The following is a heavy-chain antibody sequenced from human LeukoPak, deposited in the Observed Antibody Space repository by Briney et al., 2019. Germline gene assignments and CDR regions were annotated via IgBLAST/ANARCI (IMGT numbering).Heavy chain of an antibody. CDR1: GGSISSYY. J-gene: IGHJ2*01. CDR3: VKHRYIQDYLDL. CDR2: IYSTGST. V-gene: IGHV4-59*08. Sequence: SETLSLTCTVSGGSISSYYWRWIRQPPGKGLEWIGYIYSTGSTNYNPSLKSQVTISVDTSKNHRSLKLRSVTAADTAVYYCVKHRYIQDYLDLWGGGILVSVSS. D-gene: IGHD5-18*01.